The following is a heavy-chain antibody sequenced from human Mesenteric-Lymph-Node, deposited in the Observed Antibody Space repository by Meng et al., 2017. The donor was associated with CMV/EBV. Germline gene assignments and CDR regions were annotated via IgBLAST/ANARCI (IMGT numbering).Heavy chain of an antibody. V-gene: IGHV1-2*02. J-gene: IGHJ6*02. CDR2: INPNSDGA. CDR3: AREGRYWGDYDYYGLDL. CDR1: GYILSELS. Sequence: ASVKVSCKVSGYILSELSMHWVRQAPGKGLEWMGSINPNSDGADYAQTFQGRVTMTRDMSIDTAYMELNSLRSDDTAVYYCAREGRYWGDYDYYGLDLWGQGTTVTVSS. D-gene: IGHD2-8*02.